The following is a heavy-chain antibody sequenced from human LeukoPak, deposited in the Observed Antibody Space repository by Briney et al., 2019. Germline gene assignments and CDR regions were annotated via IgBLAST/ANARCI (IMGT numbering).Heavy chain of an antibody. CDR1: GFTFSNYW. V-gene: IGHV3-74*01. D-gene: IGHD6-13*01. CDR3: ASASSHRIAAGGDY. J-gene: IGHJ4*02. CDR2: INSDGSGR. Sequence: PGGSLRLSCAASGFTFSNYWMHWVRQAPGKGLVWVSRINSDGSGRNYADSVKGRFTISRDNAKNTRYLQINSLRAEDTAVYYCASASSHRIAAGGDYWGQGTLVTVSS.